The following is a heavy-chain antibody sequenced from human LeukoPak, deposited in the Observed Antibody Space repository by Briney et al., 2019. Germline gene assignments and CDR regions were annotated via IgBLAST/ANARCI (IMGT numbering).Heavy chain of an antibody. CDR1: GGSVSSDGYY. CDR2: IYYSGST. Sequence: SETLSLTCTVSGGSVSSDGYYWSWIRQPPGKGLEWIGYIYYSGSTNYNPSLKSRVTISVDTSKKQFSLKLSSVTAADTAVYYCARANIAAAGTAVYWGQGTLVTVSS. D-gene: IGHD6-13*01. V-gene: IGHV4-61*08. CDR3: ARANIAAAGTAVY. J-gene: IGHJ4*02.